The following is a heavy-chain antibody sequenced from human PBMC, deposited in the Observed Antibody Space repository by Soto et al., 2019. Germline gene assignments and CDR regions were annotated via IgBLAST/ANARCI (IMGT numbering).Heavy chain of an antibody. CDR2: ISPYNGNT. CDR3: SRDAQKWLVAAFEI. Sequence: QVQLVKSGAEVKEPGASVKVSCKASGYTFVNYGISWLRQAPGQGLEWMGWISPYNGNTNYAQKFQGRVTMTTDTSTSTVYMKLRSLRFDDTAVYYCSRDAQKWLVAAFEIWGQGTMVAVSS. J-gene: IGHJ3*02. D-gene: IGHD6-19*01. V-gene: IGHV1-18*01. CDR1: GYTFVNYG.